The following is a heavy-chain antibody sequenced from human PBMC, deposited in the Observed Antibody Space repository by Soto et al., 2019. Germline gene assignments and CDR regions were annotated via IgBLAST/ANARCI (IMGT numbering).Heavy chain of an antibody. Sequence: QLQLQESGPGLVKPSETLSLTCTVSGGSISSSSYYWGWIRQPQGKGLEWIGSIYYSGSTYYNPSLKSRVTISAYTTKIQFTLKLISVTAADTDVYYCARSTGYLYPHFDYWGQGTLVTVSS. CDR2: IYYSGST. V-gene: IGHV4-39*01. CDR1: GGSISSSSYY. CDR3: ARSTGYLYPHFDY. D-gene: IGHD3-9*01. J-gene: IGHJ4*02.